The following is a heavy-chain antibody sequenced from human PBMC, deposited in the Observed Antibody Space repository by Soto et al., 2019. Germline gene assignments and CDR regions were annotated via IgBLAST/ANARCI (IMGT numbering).Heavy chain of an antibody. CDR1: GFTFSSYG. D-gene: IGHD2-15*01. CDR2: IWYDGSNK. Sequence: QVQLVESGGGVVQPGRSLRLSCAASGFTFSSYGMHWVRQAPGKGLEWVAVIWYDGSNKYYADSVKGRFTISRDNSKNTLYLQMNSLRAEDTAVYYCARMKGGWSDLYYYYYGMDVW. CDR3: ARMKGGWSDLYYYYYGMDV. V-gene: IGHV3-33*01. J-gene: IGHJ6*01.